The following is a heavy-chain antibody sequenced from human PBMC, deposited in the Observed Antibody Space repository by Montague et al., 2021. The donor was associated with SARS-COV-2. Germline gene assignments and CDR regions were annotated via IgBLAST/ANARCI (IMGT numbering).Heavy chain of an antibody. CDR3: AAEIGYYDVWSGYHDAFDI. Sequence: SLRLSCAASGFTFSSYAMHWVRQAPGKGLEWVAVISYDGSNKYYADSVKGRFTISRDNSKNTLYLQMNSLRAEDTAVYYCAAEIGYYDVWSGYHDAFDIWGQGTMVTVSS. CDR1: GFTFSSYA. D-gene: IGHD3-3*01. CDR2: ISYDGSNK. V-gene: IGHV3-30-3*01. J-gene: IGHJ3*02.